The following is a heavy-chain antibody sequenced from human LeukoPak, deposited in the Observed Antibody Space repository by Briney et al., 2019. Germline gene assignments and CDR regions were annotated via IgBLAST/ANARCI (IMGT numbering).Heavy chain of an antibody. CDR3: ARIVAGGAFDI. V-gene: IGHV3-66*01. D-gene: IGHD1-26*01. Sequence: GGSLRLFCASSGFTVSSSYMSWVRQAPGKGLEWVSVIYSGGSTYHADSVKGRFTISRDNSKNTLYLQMNSLRDEDTAVYYCARIVAGGAFDIWGQGTMVTVSS. J-gene: IGHJ3*02. CDR2: IYSGGST. CDR1: GFTVSSSY.